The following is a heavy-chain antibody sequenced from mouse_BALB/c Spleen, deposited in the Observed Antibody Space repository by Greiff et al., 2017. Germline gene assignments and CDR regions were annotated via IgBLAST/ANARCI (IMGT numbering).Heavy chain of an antibody. J-gene: IGHJ3*01. CDR1: GFTFSSYG. D-gene: IGHD2-2*01. Sequence: EVKLMESGGGLVQPGGSLKLSCAASGFTFSSYGMSWVRQTPDKRLELVATINSNGGSTYYPDSVKGRFTISGDNAKNTLYLQMSSLKSEDTAMYYCARDRGYDRLAYWGQGTLVTVSA. CDR2: INSNGGST. CDR3: ARDRGYDRLAY. V-gene: IGHV5-6-3*01.